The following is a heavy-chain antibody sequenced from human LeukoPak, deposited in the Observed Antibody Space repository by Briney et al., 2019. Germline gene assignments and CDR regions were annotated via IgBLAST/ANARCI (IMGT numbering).Heavy chain of an antibody. D-gene: IGHD3-16*01. Sequence: GESLKISCKGSGYIFSNYWIGWVRQMPGKGLEWMGIIFPADSDTRYNPSFQDQVTISADKSISTAYLQWSSLKASDTAMYYCARSLTPVSYWGQGPLVTVSS. V-gene: IGHV5-51*01. CDR1: GYIFSNYW. CDR2: IFPADSDT. J-gene: IGHJ4*02. CDR3: ARSLTPVSY.